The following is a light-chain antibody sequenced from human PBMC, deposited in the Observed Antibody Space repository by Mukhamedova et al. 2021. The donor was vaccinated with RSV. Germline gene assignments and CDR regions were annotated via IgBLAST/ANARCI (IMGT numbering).Light chain of an antibody. CDR2: YDS. J-gene: IGLJ2*01. CDR1: NIGSKS. CDR3: QVWDRSSGHVV. Sequence: GGNNIGSKSVHWYQQKPGQAPVLVIYYDSDRPSGITERFSGSNAGNTARLTISRVEAGVEADYYCQVWDRSSGHVVFGGGIKLPVL. V-gene: IGLV3-21*04.